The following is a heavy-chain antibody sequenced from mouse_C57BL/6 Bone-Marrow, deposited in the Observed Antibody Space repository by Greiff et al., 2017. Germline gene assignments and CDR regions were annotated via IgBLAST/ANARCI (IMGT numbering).Heavy chain of an antibody. CDR2: IDPEDGDT. D-gene: IGHD1-1*01. Sequence: DVQLQESGAELVRPGASVKLSCTASGFNIKDYYMHWVKQRPEQGLEWIGRIDPEDGDTEYAPKFQGKATMTADTSSNTAYLQLSSLTSEDTAVYYCTYYYGSSLAWFAYWGQGTLVTVSA. J-gene: IGHJ3*01. V-gene: IGHV14-1*01. CDR1: GFNIKDYY. CDR3: TYYYGSSLAWFAY.